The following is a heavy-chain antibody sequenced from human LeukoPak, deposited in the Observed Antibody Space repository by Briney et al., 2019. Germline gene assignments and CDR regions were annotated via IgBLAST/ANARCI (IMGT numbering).Heavy chain of an antibody. CDR3: AILYYDILTGYFEFDY. V-gene: IGHV1-18*01. D-gene: IGHD3-9*01. CDR1: GYTFTSYG. J-gene: IGHJ4*02. CDR2: ISAYNGNT. Sequence: ASVKVSCKASGYTFTSYGISWVRQAPGQGLEWMGWISAYNGNTNYAQKLQGRVTMTTGTSTSTAYMELRSLRSDDTAVYYCAILYYDILTGYFEFDYWGQGTLVTVSS.